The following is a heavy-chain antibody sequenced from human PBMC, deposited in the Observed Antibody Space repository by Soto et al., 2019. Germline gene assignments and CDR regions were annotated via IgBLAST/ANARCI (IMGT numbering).Heavy chain of an antibody. D-gene: IGHD3-22*01. CDR3: ARDSGDYYDSSGYVY. CDR2: IIPIFGTA. V-gene: IGHV1-69*13. CDR1: GGTFSSYA. Sequence: ASVKVSCKASGGTFSSYAISWVRQAPGQGLEWMGGIIPIFGTANYAQKFQGRVTITADESTSTAYMELSSLRSEDTAVYYCARDSGDYYDSSGYVYWGQGTVVTVS. J-gene: IGHJ4*02.